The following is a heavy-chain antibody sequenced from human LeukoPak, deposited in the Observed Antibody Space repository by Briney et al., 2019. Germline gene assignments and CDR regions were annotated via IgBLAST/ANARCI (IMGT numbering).Heavy chain of an antibody. Sequence: GGSLRLSCAASGFTFDDYTMHWVRQAPGKGLEWVSSITANGDTTYDTDSVKGRFTISRDNSKSTLYLQINSLRAEDTAVYYCARLAVAGLDWGQGTLVTVSS. CDR1: GFTFDDYT. D-gene: IGHD6-19*01. J-gene: IGHJ4*02. CDR2: ITANGDTT. V-gene: IGHV3-23*01. CDR3: ARLAVAGLD.